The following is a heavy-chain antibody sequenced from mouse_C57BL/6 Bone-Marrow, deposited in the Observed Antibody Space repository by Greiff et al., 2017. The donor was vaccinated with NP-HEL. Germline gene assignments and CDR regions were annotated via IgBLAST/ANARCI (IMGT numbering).Heavy chain of an antibody. J-gene: IGHJ4*01. Sequence: EVQLQESGAELVKPGASVKLSCTASGFNIKDYYMHWVKQRTEQGLEWIGRIDPEDGETKYAPKFQGKATITADTSSNTAYLQLSSLTSEDTAVYYCASYYYGSSYFYAMDYWGQGTSVTVSS. CDR2: IDPEDGET. CDR3: ASYYYGSSYFYAMDY. CDR1: GFNIKDYY. V-gene: IGHV14-2*01. D-gene: IGHD1-1*01.